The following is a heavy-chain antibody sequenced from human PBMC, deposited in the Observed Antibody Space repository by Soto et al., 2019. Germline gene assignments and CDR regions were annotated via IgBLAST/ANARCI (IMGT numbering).Heavy chain of an antibody. CDR2: VSYDGRNK. CDR1: GFTFSSYG. Sequence: GGSLRLSCAASGFTFSSYGMHWVRQAPVKGLEWVAVVSYDGRNKYYGDSVKGRFTISRDNSKNTLYLQMDSLRAEDTAVYYCARALFPDVDIYAMDVWGQGTTVTVSS. CDR3: ARALFPDVDIYAMDV. V-gene: IGHV3-30*03. D-gene: IGHD5-12*01. J-gene: IGHJ6*02.